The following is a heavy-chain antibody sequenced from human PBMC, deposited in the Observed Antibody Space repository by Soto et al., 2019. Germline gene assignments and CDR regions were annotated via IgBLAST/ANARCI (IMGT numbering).Heavy chain of an antibody. Sequence: QVQLVESGGGVVQPGRSLRLSCAASGFTFSSYAMHWVRQAPGKGLEWVAVISYDGSNKYYADSVKGRFTISRDNSKNTLYLQMNSLRAEDTAVYYCAREGVDDDYGDYPGTREYYYGMDVWGQGTTVTVSS. CDR3: AREGVDDDYGDYPGTREYYYGMDV. CDR2: ISYDGSNK. CDR1: GFTFSSYA. D-gene: IGHD4-17*01. V-gene: IGHV3-30-3*01. J-gene: IGHJ6*02.